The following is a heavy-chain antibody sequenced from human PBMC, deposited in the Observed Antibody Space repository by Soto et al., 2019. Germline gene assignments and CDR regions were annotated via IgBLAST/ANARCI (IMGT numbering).Heavy chain of an antibody. CDR1: GFTFSSYA. CDR3: ARDRATRAFDI. Sequence: QVHLVESGGGVVQPGRSLRLSCAASGFTFSSYAMHWVRQAPGKGLEWVAVISYDGSNKYYADSVKGRFTISRDNSKNTLYLQMNSLRAEDTAVYYCARDRATRAFDIWGQGTMVTVSS. J-gene: IGHJ3*02. CDR2: ISYDGSNK. V-gene: IGHV3-30-3*01.